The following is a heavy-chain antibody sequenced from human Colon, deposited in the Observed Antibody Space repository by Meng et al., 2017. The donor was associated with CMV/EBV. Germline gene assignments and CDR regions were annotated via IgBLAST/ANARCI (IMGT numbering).Heavy chain of an antibody. CDR3: ARDPETLTEVPAALDY. D-gene: IGHD2-2*01. Sequence: ASVKVSCKASGYTFTGYYMHWVRQAPGQGLEWMGWINPNSGGTNYAQKFQGRVTMTRDTSISTAYMELSRLRSDDTAVYYCARDPETLTEVPAALDYWGQGTLVTVSS. CDR1: GYTFTGYY. V-gene: IGHV1-2*02. CDR2: INPNSGGT. J-gene: IGHJ4*02.